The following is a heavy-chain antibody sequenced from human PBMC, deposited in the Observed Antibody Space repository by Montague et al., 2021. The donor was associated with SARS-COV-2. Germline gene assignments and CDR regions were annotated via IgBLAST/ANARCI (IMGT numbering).Heavy chain of an antibody. J-gene: IGHJ4*02. V-gene: IGHV4-39*01. Sequence: SETLSLTCTVSGGSISSSSYYWAWIRQPPGKGLVWNGSIYYRGSSYYNPSLKSRVFISVHTSKNQLSLTLTSVTAADTAVYYCATQEDPSGWIPGPFDFWGQGTLLSVSS. CDR1: GGSISSSSYY. CDR3: ATQEDPSGWIPGPFDF. D-gene: IGHD6-19*01. CDR2: IYYRGSS.